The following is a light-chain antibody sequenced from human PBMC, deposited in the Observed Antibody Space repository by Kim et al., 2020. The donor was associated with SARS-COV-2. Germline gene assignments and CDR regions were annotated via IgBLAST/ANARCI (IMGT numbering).Light chain of an antibody. CDR1: QGINNY. CDR2: AAS. Sequence: ASVGARITFTCRASQGINNYFAWYQQKSGQPPKLLIYAASALQSGVPSRFSGSGYGTDFTLTVTSLQPEDVATYYCQEYDSAPWTFGQGTQVDIK. V-gene: IGKV1-27*01. J-gene: IGKJ1*01. CDR3: QEYDSAPWT.